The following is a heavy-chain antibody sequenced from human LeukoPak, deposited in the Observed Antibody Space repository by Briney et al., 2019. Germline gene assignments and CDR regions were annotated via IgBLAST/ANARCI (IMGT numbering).Heavy chain of an antibody. V-gene: IGHV1-46*01. Sequence: EASVKVSCKASGYTFTSYYMHWVRQAPGQGLAWMGIINPSGGSTSYAQKFQGRVTMTRDTSTSTVYMELSSLRSEDTAVYYCARTTDSVNYYDSSGYPLDYWGQGTLVTVSS. CDR2: INPSGGST. CDR3: ARTTDSVNYYDSSGYPLDY. D-gene: IGHD3-22*01. CDR1: GYTFTSYY. J-gene: IGHJ4*02.